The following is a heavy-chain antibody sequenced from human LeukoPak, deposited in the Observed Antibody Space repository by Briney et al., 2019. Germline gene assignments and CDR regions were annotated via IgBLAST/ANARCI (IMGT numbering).Heavy chain of an antibody. CDR3: ARGKGDLDAFDI. CDR1: GGSFSGYY. J-gene: IGHJ3*02. V-gene: IGHV4-34*01. Sequence: SETLSLTCAVYGGSFSGYYWGWIRQPPGKGLEWIGEINHSGSTNYNPSLKSRVTISVDTSKNQFSLKLSSVTAADTAGYYCARGKGDLDAFDIWGQGTMVTVSS. CDR2: INHSGST.